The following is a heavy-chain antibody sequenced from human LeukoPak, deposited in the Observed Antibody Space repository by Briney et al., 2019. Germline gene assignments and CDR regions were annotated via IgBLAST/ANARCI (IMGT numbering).Heavy chain of an antibody. D-gene: IGHD3-10*01. CDR1: RFTFSSYA. J-gene: IGHJ4*02. CDR3: AKEGYGSGSYSLVAAKYPLPYYFDY. Sequence: GGSLRLSCAASRFTFSSYAMSWVRQAPGKGLEWVSAISGSGGSTYYADSVKGRFTISRDNSKNTLYLQMNSLRAEDTAVYYCAKEGYGSGSYSLVAAKYPLPYYFDYWGQGTLVTVSS. V-gene: IGHV3-23*01. CDR2: ISGSGGST.